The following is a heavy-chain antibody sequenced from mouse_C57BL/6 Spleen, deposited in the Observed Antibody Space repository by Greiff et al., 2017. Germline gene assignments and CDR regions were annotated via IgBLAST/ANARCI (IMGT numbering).Heavy chain of an antibody. D-gene: IGHD2-4*01. Sequence: QVHVKQPGAELVRPGSSVKLSCKASGYTFTSYWMHWVKQRPIQGLEWIGNIDPSDSETHYNQKFKDKATLTVDKSSSTAYMQLSSLTSEDSAVYYCAREGVLRDYAMDYWGQGTSVTVSS. CDR3: AREGVLRDYAMDY. V-gene: IGHV1-52*01. CDR2: IDPSDSET. J-gene: IGHJ4*01. CDR1: GYTFTSYW.